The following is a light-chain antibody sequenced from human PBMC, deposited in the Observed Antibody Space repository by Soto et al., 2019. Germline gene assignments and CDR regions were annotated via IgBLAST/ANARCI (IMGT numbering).Light chain of an antibody. CDR3: TSYVGNDIGV. Sequence: QSVLTQPPSASGSPGQSVTISCTGTSSDVGAYKYVSWYQQYPGKAPKLMIYEVTKRSSGVPDRFSGSKSGNTASLTVSGLQAEDEADYYCTSYVGNDIGVFGGGTKLTVL. J-gene: IGLJ3*02. CDR1: SSDVGAYKY. V-gene: IGLV2-8*01. CDR2: EVT.